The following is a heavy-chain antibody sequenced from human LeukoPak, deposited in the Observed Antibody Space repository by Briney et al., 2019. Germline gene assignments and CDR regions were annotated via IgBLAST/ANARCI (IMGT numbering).Heavy chain of an antibody. V-gene: IGHV3-72*01. CDR2: TRKKAKSYTT. Sequence: GGSLRLSCAASGFTFSDHYMDWVRQAPGKGLEWVGRTRKKAKSYTTEYAASVKGRFTISRDGSKSSLYLQMKSLKTEDTAVYYCTRVTTLTDYYYDYWGQGTLVTVSS. D-gene: IGHD4-17*01. CDR3: TRVTTLTDYYYDY. CDR1: GFTFSDHY. J-gene: IGHJ4*02.